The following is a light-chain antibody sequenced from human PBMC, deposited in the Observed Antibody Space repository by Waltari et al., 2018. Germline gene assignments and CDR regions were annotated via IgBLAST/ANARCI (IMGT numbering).Light chain of an antibody. J-gene: IGLJ2*01. Sequence: SYDLTQPPSVSASPGQTASIACFGDKLGDKYVSWYQQKPGQSPVLGIDQDTKRPSVNLELFSASNPGNTATLTVSETQAVDAASYYCQTWDSNTVVFGGGTTLTVL. CDR1: KLGDKY. CDR2: QDT. V-gene: IGLV3-1*01. CDR3: QTWDSNTVV.